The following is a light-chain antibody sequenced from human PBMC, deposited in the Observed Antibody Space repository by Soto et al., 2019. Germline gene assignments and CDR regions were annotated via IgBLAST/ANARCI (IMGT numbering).Light chain of an antibody. Sequence: QLVLTQSPSASVSLGASVKLTCTLSSGHSSYAIAWHQQQPGKGPRYLMNLNSDGRHSKGDGIPDRFSGSSSGPERNLIISSLRSEDEADYYCQTWGSGILVFGGGTKLTVL. CDR2: LNSDGRH. CDR3: QTWGSGILV. CDR1: SGHSSYA. J-gene: IGLJ2*01. V-gene: IGLV4-69*01.